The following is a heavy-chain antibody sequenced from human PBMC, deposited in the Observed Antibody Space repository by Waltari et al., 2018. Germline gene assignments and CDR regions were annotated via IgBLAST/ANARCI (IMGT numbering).Heavy chain of an antibody. V-gene: IGHV3-23*01. CDR2: IGGSGGST. J-gene: IGHJ6*02. CDR3: AKTTYYDFWSGYYPREDYYYGMDV. Sequence: EVQLLESGGGLVQPGGSLRLSCAASGFTFSSYAMSWVRQAPGKGLEWVSAIGGSGGSTYDADSGKGRFTISRDKSKNTLYLQMNGLGAEDTAVYYCAKTTYYDFWSGYYPREDYYYGMDVWGQGTTVTVSS. CDR1: GFTFSSYA. D-gene: IGHD3-3*01.